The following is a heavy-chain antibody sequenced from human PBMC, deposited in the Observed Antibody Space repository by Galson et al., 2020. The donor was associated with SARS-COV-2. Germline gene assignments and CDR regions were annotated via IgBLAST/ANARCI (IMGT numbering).Heavy chain of an antibody. CDR1: GFTFSSYG. D-gene: IGHD5-12*01. Sequence: GESLKISCAASGFTFSSYGMHWVRQAPGKGLEWVAVISYDGSNKYYADSVKGRFTISRDNSKNTLYLQMNSLRAEDTAVYYCAKAVDIVATAPDYWGQGTLVTVSS. CDR2: ISYDGSNK. CDR3: AKAVDIVATAPDY. J-gene: IGHJ4*02. V-gene: IGHV3-30*18.